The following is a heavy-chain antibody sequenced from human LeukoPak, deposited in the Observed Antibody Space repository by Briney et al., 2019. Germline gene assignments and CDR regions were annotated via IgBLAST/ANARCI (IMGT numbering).Heavy chain of an antibody. CDR3: ARAYSSSWNPSWWYFDL. CDR1: GGSFSGYY. D-gene: IGHD6-13*01. CDR2: INHIGST. Sequence: SETLSLTCAVYGGSFSGYYWSWIRQPPGKGLERIGEINHIGSTNYNPSLKSRVTISVATSKNQFSLKLSSVTAADTAVYYCARAYSSSWNPSWWYFDLWGRGTLVTVSS. V-gene: IGHV4-34*01. J-gene: IGHJ2*01.